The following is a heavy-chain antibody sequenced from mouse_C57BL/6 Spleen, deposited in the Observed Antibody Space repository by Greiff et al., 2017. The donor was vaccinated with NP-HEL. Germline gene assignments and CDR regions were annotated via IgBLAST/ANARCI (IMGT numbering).Heavy chain of an antibody. Sequence: EVKLMESGGGLVKPGGSLKLSCAASGFTFSSYAMSWVRQTPEKRLEWVATISDGGSYTYYPDNVKGRFTISRDNAKNNLYLQMSHLKSEDTAMYYCARDDYDYEGFAYWGQGTLVTVSA. CDR2: ISDGGSYT. J-gene: IGHJ3*01. CDR1: GFTFSSYA. D-gene: IGHD2-4*01. V-gene: IGHV5-4*01. CDR3: ARDDYDYEGFAY.